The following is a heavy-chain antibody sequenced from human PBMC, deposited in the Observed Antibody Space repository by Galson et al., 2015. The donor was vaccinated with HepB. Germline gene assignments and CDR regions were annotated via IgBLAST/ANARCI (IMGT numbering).Heavy chain of an antibody. D-gene: IGHD2-15*01. J-gene: IGHJ4*02. CDR1: GFTFNSYA. CDR3: VKARFCSGGTCPGGFDY. CDR2: VNSNGDKT. V-gene: IGHV3-64D*06. Sequence: LRLSCAASGFTFNSYAMHWVRQAPGKGLEYLSAVNSNGDKTYYADSVRGRFTISRDNSKNTLFLQMSSLRAEDTAVYYCVKARFCSGGTCPGGFDYWGQGTLVTVSS.